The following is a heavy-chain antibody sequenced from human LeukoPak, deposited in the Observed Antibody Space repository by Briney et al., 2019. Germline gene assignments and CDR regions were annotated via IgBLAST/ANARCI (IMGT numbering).Heavy chain of an antibody. CDR1: GYSFTSYW. J-gene: IGHJ3*02. V-gene: IGHV5-51*01. CDR3: ASSVTMIVVAPGAFDI. CDR2: VYPGDSDT. D-gene: IGHD3-22*01. Sequence: GESLKISCKGSGYSFTSYWIGWVRQMPGKGLEWMGIVYPGDSDTRYSPSFQGQVTISADKSISTAYLQWSRLKASDTAMYYCASSVTMIVVAPGAFDIWGQGTMVTVSS.